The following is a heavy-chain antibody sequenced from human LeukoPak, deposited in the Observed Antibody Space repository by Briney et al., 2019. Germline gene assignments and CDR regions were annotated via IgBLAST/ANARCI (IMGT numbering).Heavy chain of an antibody. V-gene: IGHV1-46*01. Sequence: ASVKVSCKASGYTFTSYYMHWVRQAPGQGLEWMGIINPSGGSTSYAQKFQGRVTMTRDTSTSTVYMELSSLRSEDTAVYYCARGRGSGWYRSSGYYFDYWGQGTLVTVSS. D-gene: IGHD6-19*01. CDR1: GYTFTSYY. J-gene: IGHJ4*02. CDR2: INPSGGST. CDR3: ARGRGSGWYRSSGYYFDY.